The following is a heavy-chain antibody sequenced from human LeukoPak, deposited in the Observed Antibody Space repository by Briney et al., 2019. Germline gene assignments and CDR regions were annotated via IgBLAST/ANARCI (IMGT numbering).Heavy chain of an antibody. J-gene: IGHJ4*02. CDR1: GGSFSGYY. V-gene: IGHV4-34*01. D-gene: IGHD3-9*01. CDR3: ARRVTGYYRYYFDY. CDR2: INHSGST. Sequence: SETLSLTCAVYGGSFSGYYWSWIRQPPGKGLEWIGEINHSGSTNYNPSLKSRVTISVDTSKNQFSLKLSSVTAADTAVYYCARRVTGYYRYYFDYWGQGTLVIVSS.